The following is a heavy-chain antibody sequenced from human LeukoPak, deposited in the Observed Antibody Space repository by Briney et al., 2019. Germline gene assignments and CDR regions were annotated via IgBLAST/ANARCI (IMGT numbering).Heavy chain of an antibody. CDR3: ARSSQDSSTSFEY. Sequence: SETLSLTCTVSGGSISPYYWSWIRQPPGKRLEYIGYIYHSGSTNYNPSLKSRVTMSVDKSKNQCSLRLSSGTAADTAIYFCARSSQDSSTSFEYWGQGTLVTVSS. CDR1: GGSISPYY. D-gene: IGHD6-6*01. CDR2: IYHSGST. V-gene: IGHV4-59*01. J-gene: IGHJ4*02.